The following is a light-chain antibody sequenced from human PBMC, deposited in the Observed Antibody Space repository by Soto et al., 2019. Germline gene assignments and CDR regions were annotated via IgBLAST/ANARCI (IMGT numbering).Light chain of an antibody. CDR1: QSVGSS. CDR3: QQYTTLPPIT. Sequence: EIVMTQSPATLSVSPGVRATLSCRASQSVGSSVAWYRQKPGQAPRLLIYSASTRATGIPDRFSGSGSGTEFTLTISSLQSEDFGVYYCQQYTTLPPITFGQGTRLEIK. CDR2: SAS. V-gene: IGKV3-15*01. J-gene: IGKJ5*01.